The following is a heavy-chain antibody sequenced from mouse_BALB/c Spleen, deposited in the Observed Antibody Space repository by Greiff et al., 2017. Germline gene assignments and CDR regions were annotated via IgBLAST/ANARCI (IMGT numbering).Heavy chain of an antibody. CDR3: ARRNIYFDY. V-gene: IGHV5-6-2*01. CDR2: INSNGGST. CDR1: GFTFSSYY. D-gene: IGHD2-1*01. J-gene: IGHJ2*01. Sequence: EVQVVESGGGLVKLGGSLKLSCAASGFTFSSYYMSWVRQTPEKRLELVAAINSNGGSTYYPDTVKGRFTISRDNAKNTLYLQMSSLKSEDTALYYCARRNIYFDYWGQGTTLTVSS.